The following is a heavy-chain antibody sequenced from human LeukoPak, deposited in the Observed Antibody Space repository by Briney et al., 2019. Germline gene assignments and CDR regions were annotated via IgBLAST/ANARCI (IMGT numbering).Heavy chain of an antibody. CDR2: ISSSSSTI. CDR1: GFTFSSYS. J-gene: IGHJ4*02. Sequence: PGGSLRLSCAASGFTFSSYSMNWVRQAPGKGLEWVSYISSSSSTIYYADSVKGRFTISRDNAKNSLYLQMNSLRAEDTAVYYCARDRIGYGDYTEPFDYWGQGTLVTVSS. V-gene: IGHV3-48*04. D-gene: IGHD4-17*01. CDR3: ARDRIGYGDYTEPFDY.